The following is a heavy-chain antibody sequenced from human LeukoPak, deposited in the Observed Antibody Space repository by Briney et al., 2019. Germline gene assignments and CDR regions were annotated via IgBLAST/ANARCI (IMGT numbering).Heavy chain of an antibody. CDR1: GFTFDDYA. CDR2: ISWNSGSI. D-gene: IGHD6-19*01. CDR3: AKEGIAVAGHFDY. Sequence: GGSLRLSCAASGFTFDDYAMHWVRQAPGKGLEWVSGISWNSGSIGYADSVKGRFTISRDKAKNSLYLQMNSLRAEDTALYYCAKEGIAVAGHFDYWGQGTLVTVSS. J-gene: IGHJ4*02. V-gene: IGHV3-9*01.